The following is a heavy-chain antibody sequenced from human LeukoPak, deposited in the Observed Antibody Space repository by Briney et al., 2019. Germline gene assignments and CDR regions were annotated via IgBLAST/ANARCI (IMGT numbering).Heavy chain of an antibody. V-gene: IGHV4-4*09. J-gene: IGHJ6*03. CDR2: SYTRGST. Sequence: SETLSLTCTVSGGSISSYYWSWLRQPPGKGLEWIGYSYTRGSTNYNPSLKSRVTISVDTSKNQFSLKLSSVTAADTAVYYCARHESAYYYYMDVWGKGTTVTVSS. CDR1: GGSISSYY. CDR3: ARHESAYYYYMDV.